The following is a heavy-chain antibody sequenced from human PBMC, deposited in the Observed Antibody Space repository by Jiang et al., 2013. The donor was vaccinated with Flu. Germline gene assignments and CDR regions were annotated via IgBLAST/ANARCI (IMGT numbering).Heavy chain of an antibody. CDR3: ARRWFSYYYYGMDV. CDR1: FTFSSYW. J-gene: IGHJ6*02. V-gene: IGHV3-74*01. Sequence: FTFSSYWMHWVRQAPGKGLVWVSRINSDGSSTSYADSVKGRFTISRDNAKNTLYLQMNSLRAEDTAVYYCARRWFSYYYYGMDVWGQGTTVTVSS. CDR2: INSDGSST. D-gene: IGHD4-23*01.